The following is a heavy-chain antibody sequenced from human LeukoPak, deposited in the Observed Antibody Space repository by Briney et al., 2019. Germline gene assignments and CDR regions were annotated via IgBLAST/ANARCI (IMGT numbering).Heavy chain of an antibody. D-gene: IGHD4-23*01. J-gene: IGHJ3*02. V-gene: IGHV1-69*01. Sequence: ASVKVSCKASGGTFISYAISWVRQAPGQGLEWMGGIIPIFGTANYAQKFQGRVTITADESTSTAYMELSSLRSEDTAVYYCAREGDYGGNGDDAFDIWGQGTMVTVSS. CDR3: AREGDYGGNGDDAFDI. CDR1: GGTFISYA. CDR2: IIPIFGTA.